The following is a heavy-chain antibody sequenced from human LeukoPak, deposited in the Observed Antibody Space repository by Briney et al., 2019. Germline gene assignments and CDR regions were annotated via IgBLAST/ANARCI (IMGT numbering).Heavy chain of an antibody. Sequence: ASVKVSCKASGGTFSSYAISWVRQAPGQGLEWMGGIIPIFGTANYAQKFQGRVTITADESTSTAYMELSSLRSEDTAVYYCARDKRIHYDFWSGHYPFDYWGQGTLVTVSS. CDR3: ARDKRIHYDFWSGHYPFDY. V-gene: IGHV1-69*13. J-gene: IGHJ4*02. CDR2: IIPIFGTA. D-gene: IGHD3-3*01. CDR1: GGTFSSYA.